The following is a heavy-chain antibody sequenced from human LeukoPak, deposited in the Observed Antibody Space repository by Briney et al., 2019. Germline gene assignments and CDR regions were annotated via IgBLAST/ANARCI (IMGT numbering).Heavy chain of an antibody. CDR2: INHSGST. D-gene: IGHD2-8*02. CDR3: ARGRWRTPLRGAGPYYMDV. Sequence: KPSETLSLTCAVYGGSFSSYYWSWIRQPPGKGLEWIGEINHSGSTNYNPSLKSRVTISVDTSKNQFSLKLSSVTAAYTAVYYCARGRWRTPLRGAGPYYMDVWGKGTTVTVSS. V-gene: IGHV4-34*01. CDR1: GGSFSSYY. J-gene: IGHJ6*03.